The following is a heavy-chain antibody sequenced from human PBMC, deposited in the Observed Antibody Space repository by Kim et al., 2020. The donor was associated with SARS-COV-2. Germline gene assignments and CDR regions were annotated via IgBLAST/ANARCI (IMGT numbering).Heavy chain of an antibody. CDR3: AREGIQLHYYYGMDV. Sequence: ASVKVSCKASGYTFTSYAMNWVRQAPGQWLEWMGWINTNTGNPTYAQGFTGRFVFSLDTSVSTAYLQISSLKAEDTAVYYCAREGIQLHYYYGMDVWGQGTTVTVSS. V-gene: IGHV7-4-1*02. CDR2: INTNTGNP. CDR1: GYTFTSYA. J-gene: IGHJ6*02. D-gene: IGHD5-18*01.